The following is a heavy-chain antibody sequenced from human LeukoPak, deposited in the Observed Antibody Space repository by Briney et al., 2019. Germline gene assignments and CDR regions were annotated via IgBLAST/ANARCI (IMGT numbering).Heavy chain of an antibody. Sequence: PSETLSLTCTVSGGSISSYYWSWIRQPPGKGLEWIGYIYYSGSTNYNPSLKSRVTISVDTSKNQFSLKLTSVTAADTAVYYCAGGGGWLRFDYWGQGTLATVSS. CDR3: AGGGGWLRFDY. J-gene: IGHJ4*02. V-gene: IGHV4-59*01. CDR1: GGSISSYY. CDR2: IYYSGST. D-gene: IGHD5-12*01.